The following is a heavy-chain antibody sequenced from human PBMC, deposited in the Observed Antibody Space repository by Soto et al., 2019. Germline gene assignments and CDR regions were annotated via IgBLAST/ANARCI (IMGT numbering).Heavy chain of an antibody. CDR1: GFTFSGSA. CDR3: AKEAAVEAAAGTYFDY. V-gene: IGHV3-73*01. J-gene: IGHJ4*02. Sequence: PGGSLRLSCAASGFTFSGSAMHWVRQASGKGLGWVGRIRSKANSYATAYAASVKGRFTISRDNSKNTLYLQMNSLRAEDTAVYYCAKEAAVEAAAGTYFDYWGQGTLVTVSS. D-gene: IGHD6-13*01. CDR2: IRSKANSYAT.